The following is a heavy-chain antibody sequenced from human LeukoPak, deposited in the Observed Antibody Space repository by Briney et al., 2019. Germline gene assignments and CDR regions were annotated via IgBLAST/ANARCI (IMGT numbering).Heavy chain of an antibody. J-gene: IGHJ4*02. CDR2: IYYSGLT. CDR1: GGSITSSSSY. Sequence: KTSETLSLTCTVSGGSITSSSSYWGWVRQPPGKGPEWIGSIYYSGLTYDNPSLKSRVSISVDPAKNHFSLKVTSVTAADTAVYYCASGTFDDYGDYDRGDYFGHWGQGTLVTVSS. D-gene: IGHD4-17*01. CDR3: ASGTFDDYGDYDRGDYFGH. V-gene: IGHV4-39*02.